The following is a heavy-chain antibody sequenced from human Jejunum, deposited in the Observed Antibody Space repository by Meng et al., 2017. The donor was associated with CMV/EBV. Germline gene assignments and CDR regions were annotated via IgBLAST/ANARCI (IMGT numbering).Heavy chain of an antibody. J-gene: IGHJ5*02. V-gene: IGHV1-2*06. D-gene: IGHD7-27*01. CDR2: ISAYSGAT. Sequence: CKTSGFTFTDYYMHWVRQAPGQGLEWMGQISAYSGATNYAQKFQGRVTITRDTSTSTAYLELSRLTSDDTAVYLCARYGDRIRLWGPSWGQGTLVTVSS. CDR3: ARYGDRIRLWGPS. CDR1: GFTFTDYY.